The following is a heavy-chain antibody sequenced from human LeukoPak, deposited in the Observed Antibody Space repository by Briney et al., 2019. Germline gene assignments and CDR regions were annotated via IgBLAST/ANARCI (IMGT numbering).Heavy chain of an antibody. CDR2: ISGSSRTI. J-gene: IGHJ4*02. D-gene: IGHD1-26*01. V-gene: IGHV3-48*02. Sequence: GGSMRLSCAASGFTFSNFAMTWVRQAPGKGPEWVSYISGSSRTIYYADSVKGRSTISRDNAKNSLYLQMNSLRDEDTAVYYCARNEWADYWGQGTLVTVSS. CDR1: GFTFSNFA. CDR3: ARNEWADY.